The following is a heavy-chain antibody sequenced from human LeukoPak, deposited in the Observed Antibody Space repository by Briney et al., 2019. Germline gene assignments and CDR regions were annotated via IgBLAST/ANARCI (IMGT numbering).Heavy chain of an antibody. CDR1: GFTFSSYA. CDR2: IYSGGST. CDR3: ARETSGGSPYFDY. Sequence: GGSLRLSCAASGFTFSSYAMHWVRQAPGKGLEWVSVIYSGGSTYYADSVKGRFTISRDNSKNTLYLQMNSLRAEDTAVYYCARETSGGSPYFDYWGQGTLVTVSS. V-gene: IGHV3-53*01. D-gene: IGHD3-16*01. J-gene: IGHJ4*02.